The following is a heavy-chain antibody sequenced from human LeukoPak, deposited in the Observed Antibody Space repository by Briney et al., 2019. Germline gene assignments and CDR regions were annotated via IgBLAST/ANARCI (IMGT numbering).Heavy chain of an antibody. CDR3: ARHGFGSGSGDAFDI. V-gene: IGHV4-39*01. CDR1: GGSISSSSYY. D-gene: IGHD3-10*01. Sequence: SETLSLTCTVSGGSISSSSYYWGWIRQPPGKGLEWIGSIYYSGSTYYNPSLKSRVTISVDTSKNQFSLKLSSVTAADTAVYYCARHGFGSGSGDAFDIWGQGTMVTVSS. CDR2: IYYSGST. J-gene: IGHJ3*02.